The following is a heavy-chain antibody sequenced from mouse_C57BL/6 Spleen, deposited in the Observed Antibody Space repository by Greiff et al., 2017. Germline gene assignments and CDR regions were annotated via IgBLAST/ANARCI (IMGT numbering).Heavy chain of an antibody. V-gene: IGHV1-50*01. Sequence: VQLQQPGAELVKPGASVKLSCKASGYTFTSYWMQWVKQRPGQGLEWIGEIDPSDSYTNYNQKFKGKATLTVDTSSSTAYMQLSSLTSEDSAVYYCARLEGYFDYWGQGTTLTVSS. CDR3: ARLEGYFDY. J-gene: IGHJ2*01. CDR2: IDPSDSYT. CDR1: GYTFTSYW.